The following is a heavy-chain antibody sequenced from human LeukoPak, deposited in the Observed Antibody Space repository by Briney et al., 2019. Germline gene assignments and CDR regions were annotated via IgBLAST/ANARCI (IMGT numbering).Heavy chain of an antibody. J-gene: IGHJ4*02. CDR2: ISATFSTA. Sequence: SVKLSCKASGGTFSSYAISWVRQAPGQGLEWMGGISATFSTASYAQKFQGRVTITADESTSIAYMELSSLRSEDTAVYYCAREWGDYYDSSGFRYWGQGTLVTVSS. V-gene: IGHV1-69*13. D-gene: IGHD3-22*01. CDR3: AREWGDYYDSSGFRY. CDR1: GGTFSSYA.